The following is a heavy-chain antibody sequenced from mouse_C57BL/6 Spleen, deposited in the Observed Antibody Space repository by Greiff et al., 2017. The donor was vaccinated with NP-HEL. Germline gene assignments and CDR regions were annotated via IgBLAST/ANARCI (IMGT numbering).Heavy chain of an antibody. CDR3: ASSGYYCSSFYVDY. CDR1: GYAFTNYF. Sequence: QVQLQESGAELVRPGTSVKVSCKASGYAFTNYFIEWVKQRPGQGLEWIGVINPGSGGTNYNEKFKGKATLTADKSSSTAYMPLSSLTSEDSAVDVCASSGYYCSSFYVDYWGQGTTLTVSS. CDR2: INPGSGGT. V-gene: IGHV1-54*01. D-gene: IGHD1-1*01. J-gene: IGHJ2*01.